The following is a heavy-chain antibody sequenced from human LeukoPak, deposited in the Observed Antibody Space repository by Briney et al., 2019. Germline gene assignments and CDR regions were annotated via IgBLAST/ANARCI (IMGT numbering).Heavy chain of an antibody. CDR3: ARDPGGSYRVFDY. CDR1: GFTFSSYA. Sequence: GGSLRLSCAASGFTFSSYAMHWVRQAPGKGLEWVAVISYDGSNKYYADSVKGRFTISRDNSKNTLYLQMNSLRAEDTAVYYCARDPGGSYRVFDYWGQGTLVTVSS. J-gene: IGHJ4*02. CDR2: ISYDGSNK. V-gene: IGHV3-30*04. D-gene: IGHD1-26*01.